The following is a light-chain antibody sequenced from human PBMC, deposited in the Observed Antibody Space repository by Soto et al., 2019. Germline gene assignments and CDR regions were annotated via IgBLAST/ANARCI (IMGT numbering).Light chain of an antibody. Sequence: QSALTQPASVSGSPGQSITISCPGTSSDVGSYNLVSWYQQHPGKAPKLMIYEGSKRPSGVSNRFSGSKSGNTASLTISGLQAEDEADYHCCSYAGSSTYVVFGGGTKLTVL. CDR3: CSYAGSSTYVV. J-gene: IGLJ2*01. CDR2: EGS. CDR1: SSDVGSYNL. V-gene: IGLV2-23*01.